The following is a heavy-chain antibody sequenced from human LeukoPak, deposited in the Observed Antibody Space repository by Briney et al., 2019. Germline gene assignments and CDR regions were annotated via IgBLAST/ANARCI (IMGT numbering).Heavy chain of an antibody. CDR1: GGSISSGGYS. CDR2: IYHRGST. V-gene: IGHV4-30-2*01. D-gene: IGHD4-17*01. CDR3: ARQDYAHRYYFDY. J-gene: IGHJ4*02. Sequence: SQTLSLTCIVSGGSISSGGYSWSWIRQPPGKGLEWIGYIYHRGSTYYNPSLRSRVTISVDRSKNQFSLKLSSVTAADTAVYYCARQDYAHRYYFDYWGQGTLVTVSS.